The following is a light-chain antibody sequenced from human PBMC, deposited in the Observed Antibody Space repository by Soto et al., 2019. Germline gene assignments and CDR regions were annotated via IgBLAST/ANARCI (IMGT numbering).Light chain of an antibody. CDR3: QQSYSSSPIT. CDR2: AAT. V-gene: IGKV1-39*01. CDR1: ETISTF. J-gene: IGKJ5*01. Sequence: DIQLTQSPSSLSASVGDRVTMTCRASETISTFLNWYQHKPGKAPRLLISAATRLQSGVPPRFSGSGSGTEFTLIINSLRPEDFASYYCQQSYSSSPITFGPGTRLEIK.